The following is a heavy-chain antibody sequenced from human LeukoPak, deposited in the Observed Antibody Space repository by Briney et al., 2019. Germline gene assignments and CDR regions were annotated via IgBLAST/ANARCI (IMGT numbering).Heavy chain of an antibody. CDR3: ARGEGIAAAGYYFDY. D-gene: IGHD6-13*01. J-gene: IGHJ4*02. Sequence: SVTVSCKASGGTFSSYAISWVRQAPGQGLEWMGGIIPIFGTANYAQKFQGRVTITADESTSTAYMELSSLRSEDTAVYYCARGEGIAAAGYYFDYWGQGTLVTVSS. CDR2: IIPIFGTA. V-gene: IGHV1-69*13. CDR1: GGTFSSYA.